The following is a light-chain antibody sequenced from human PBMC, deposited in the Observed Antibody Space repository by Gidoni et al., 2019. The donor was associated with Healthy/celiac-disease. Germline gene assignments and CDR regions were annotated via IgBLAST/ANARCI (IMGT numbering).Light chain of an antibody. V-gene: IGKV1-33*01. J-gene: IGKJ1*01. CDR1: QDISNY. CDR2: DAS. CDR3: QQYDNLPRT. Sequence: EIQMTQSPSSLSASVGDSVTITCQASQDISNYLHWYQQKPGKAPKLLIYDASNLETGVPSRFSGSGSGTDFPFTISSLQPEDSATYYCQQYDNLPRTFGQGTKVEIK.